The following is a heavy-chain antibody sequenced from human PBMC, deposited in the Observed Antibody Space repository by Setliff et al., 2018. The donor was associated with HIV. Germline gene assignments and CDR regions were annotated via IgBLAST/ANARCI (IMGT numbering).Heavy chain of an antibody. CDR2: IYPGDSDI. Sequence: PGESLKISCQGSGYTFTSYWISWVRQMPWKGLELMGIIYPGDSDIRYSPSFQGQVTISADKSISTAYLQWSSLKASDTAIYYCARNLGYDSRGYHPLGYWGQGTLVTVSS. CDR3: ARNLGYDSRGYHPLGY. J-gene: IGHJ4*02. CDR1: GYTFTSYW. V-gene: IGHV5-51*01. D-gene: IGHD3-22*01.